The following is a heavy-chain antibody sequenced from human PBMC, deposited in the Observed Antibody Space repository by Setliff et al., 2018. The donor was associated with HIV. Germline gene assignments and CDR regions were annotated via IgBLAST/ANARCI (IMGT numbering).Heavy chain of an antibody. CDR1: GGSFSSGNYY. V-gene: IGHV4-39*01. CDR3: ARQSSNTWSWFDP. D-gene: IGHD6-13*01. CDR2: MCDSGTT. Sequence: PSETLSLTCTVSGGSFSSGNYYWAWIRQPPGEGLEWIGGMCDSGTTYYNPSLKSRVTMSVDTSKNQFFLNLIFVTAADTAVYYCARQSSNTWSWFDPWGQGTLVTVSS. J-gene: IGHJ5*02.